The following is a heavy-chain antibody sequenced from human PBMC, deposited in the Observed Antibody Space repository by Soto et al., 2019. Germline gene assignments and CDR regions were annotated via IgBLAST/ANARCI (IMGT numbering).Heavy chain of an antibody. CDR1: GASISRGAYY. Sequence: QVQLQESGPGLVKPSQTLSLTCTVSGASISRGAYYWSWIRQHPGKGLEWIGYIYYSGSAYYNPSLRSRVTTSVATCKNQFSLKLSSLTAADTVVYYCARDLPGDYRAFDLWGQGTMVIVSS. J-gene: IGHJ3*01. CDR3: ARDLPGDYRAFDL. V-gene: IGHV4-31*03. D-gene: IGHD3-16*02. CDR2: IYYSGSA.